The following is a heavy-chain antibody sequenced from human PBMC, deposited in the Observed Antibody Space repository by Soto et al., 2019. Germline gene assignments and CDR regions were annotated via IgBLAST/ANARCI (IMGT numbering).Heavy chain of an antibody. J-gene: IGHJ4*02. CDR3: ARGYCSSTSCYEFDY. CDR2: IYYSGNT. CDR1: SGSISSYY. V-gene: IGHV4-59*01. D-gene: IGHD2-2*01. Sequence: SETLSLTCTVSSGSISSYYWNWIRQPPGKGLEWIGSIYYSGNTNYSPSLKSRVTIPVDTSKKQFSLKLTSVTAADTAMYYCARGYCSSTSCYEFDYWGQGTLVTVSS.